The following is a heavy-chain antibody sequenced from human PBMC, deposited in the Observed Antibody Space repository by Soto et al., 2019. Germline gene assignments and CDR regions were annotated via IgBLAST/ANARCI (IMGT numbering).Heavy chain of an antibody. D-gene: IGHD6-13*01. CDR2: IFSNDQK. J-gene: IGHJ5*02. Sequence: QVTVKESGPVLVKPTETLTLTCTVSGFSLSNAGLGVSWIRQPPGKALEWLAHIFSNDQKSYSTSLKSRLTITNDTSKSQVVLIMTTMAPVATATYYCASTYRTSCYWFDPWGPGTLVTVSS. CDR3: ASTYRTSCYWFDP. V-gene: IGHV2-26*04. CDR1: GFSLSNAGLG.